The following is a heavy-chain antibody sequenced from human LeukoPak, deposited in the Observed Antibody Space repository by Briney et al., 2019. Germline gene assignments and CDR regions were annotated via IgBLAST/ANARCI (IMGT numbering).Heavy chain of an antibody. Sequence: SETLSFTCAVYGGSFSGYYWCWLRPPPRKGVEWIGEINHIGSTNYKPSLKSRVTISADTSKNQFSLKLSSVTAADTAVYYCARGRGYSYGYGRWFDPWGQGTLVTVAS. D-gene: IGHD5-18*01. CDR1: GGSFSGYY. CDR3: ARGRGYSYGYGRWFDP. V-gene: IGHV4-34*01. J-gene: IGHJ5*02. CDR2: INHIGST.